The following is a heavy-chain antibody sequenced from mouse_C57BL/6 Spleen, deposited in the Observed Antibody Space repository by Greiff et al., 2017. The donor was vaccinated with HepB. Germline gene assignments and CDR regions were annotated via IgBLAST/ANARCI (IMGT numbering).Heavy chain of an antibody. CDR3: AIEATVGATNFYAMDY. CDR1: GYTFTSYW. V-gene: IGHV1-74*01. D-gene: IGHD1-1*01. Sequence: QVQLQQPGAELVKPGASVKVSCKASGYTFTSYWLHWVKQRPGQGLEWIGRIHPSDSDTNYNQKFKGKATLTVDKSSSTAYMQLSSLTSEDSAVYYCAIEATVGATNFYAMDYWGQGTSVTVSS. CDR2: IHPSDSDT. J-gene: IGHJ4*01.